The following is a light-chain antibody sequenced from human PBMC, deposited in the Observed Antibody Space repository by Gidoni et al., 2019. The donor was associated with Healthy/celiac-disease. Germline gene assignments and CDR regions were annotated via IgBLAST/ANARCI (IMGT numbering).Light chain of an antibody. CDR2: RNN. V-gene: IGLV1-47*01. CDR1: SSNIGSNY. CDR3: AAWDDSLSGRV. Sequence: QSVLTQPPSASGTPGQRVTISCSGSSSNIGSNYVYWYQQLPVTAPKLLIYRNNQRPSGVPVRFSGAKSGTSASLAISGLRSEDEADYYCAAWDDSLSGRVFGGGTKLTVL. J-gene: IGLJ3*02.